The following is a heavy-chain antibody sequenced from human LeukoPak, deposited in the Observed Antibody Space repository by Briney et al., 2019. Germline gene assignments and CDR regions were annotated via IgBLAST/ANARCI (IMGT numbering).Heavy chain of an antibody. CDR2: IYTSGTT. V-gene: IGHV4-61*02. Sequence: SETLSLTCTVSGGSISSGNYYYSWIRQPAGKGLEWLGRIYTSGTTDYNPSLKSRVTISVDTSKNQFSLKLSSVTAADTAVYYCARKTYYYDSSGYYYHQGFDYWGQGTLVTVSS. CDR3: ARKTYYYDSSGYYYHQGFDY. J-gene: IGHJ4*02. D-gene: IGHD3-22*01. CDR1: GGSISSGNYY.